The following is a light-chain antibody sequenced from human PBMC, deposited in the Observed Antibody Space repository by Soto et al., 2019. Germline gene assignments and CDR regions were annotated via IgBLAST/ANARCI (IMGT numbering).Light chain of an antibody. CDR2: DVS. J-gene: IGLJ1*01. CDR3: SSYTSSSTF. CDR1: SSDVGGYNY. Sequence: QSALTQPASVSGSPGQSITISCTGTSSDVGGYNYVSWYQQHPGKAPKLMIYDVSNRPSGVSNRFSGSKSGNTASLTISGLQAEDKADYYCSSYTSSSTFFGTGTKVTVL. V-gene: IGLV2-14*01.